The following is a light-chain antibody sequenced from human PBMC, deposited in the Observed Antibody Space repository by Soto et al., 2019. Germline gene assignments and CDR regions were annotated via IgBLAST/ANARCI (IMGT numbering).Light chain of an antibody. V-gene: IGKV1-6*01. CDR3: LQDFTYPLT. Sequence: AIQMTQSPSSLSASVGERVTITCRASQDIRNELDWYQQKPGKAPNLLIYAVSNLQSGVPSRFSGSGSGTDFTLTISSLQPEDFATYYCLQDFTYPLTFGGGTKVAIK. J-gene: IGKJ4*01. CDR2: AVS. CDR1: QDIRNE.